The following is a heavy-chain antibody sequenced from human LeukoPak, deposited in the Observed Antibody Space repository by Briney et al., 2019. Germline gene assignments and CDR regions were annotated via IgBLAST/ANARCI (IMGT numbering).Heavy chain of an antibody. D-gene: IGHD3-3*01. CDR2: IYYGGST. Sequence: SETLSLTCTVSGGPISSGDYYWRWLRQPPGKGLEWIGYIYYGGSTYYNPSLKSRVTISVDTSKNQFSLKLSSVTAADTAVYYCARDYDSNGNWFDPWGQGTLVTVSS. CDR1: GGPISSGDYY. CDR3: ARDYDSNGNWFDP. V-gene: IGHV4-30-4*08. J-gene: IGHJ5*02.